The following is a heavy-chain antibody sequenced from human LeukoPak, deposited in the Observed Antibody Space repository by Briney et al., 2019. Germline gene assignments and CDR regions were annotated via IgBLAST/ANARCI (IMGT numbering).Heavy chain of an antibody. V-gene: IGHV4-38-2*01. CDR1: GYSISSGYY. J-gene: IGHJ4*02. D-gene: IGHD6-13*01. Sequence: SETLSLTCAVSGYSISSGYYWGWSRPPPGKGLEWIGSIYHSGSTYYNPSLKSRVTISVDTSKNQFSLKLSSVTAADTAVYYCASSSWALFDYWGQGTLVTVSS. CDR2: IYHSGST. CDR3: ASSSWALFDY.